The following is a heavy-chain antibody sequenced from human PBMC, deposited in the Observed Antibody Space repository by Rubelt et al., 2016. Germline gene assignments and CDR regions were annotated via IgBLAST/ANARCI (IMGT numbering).Heavy chain of an antibody. V-gene: IGHV1-46*01. J-gene: IGHJ4*02. Sequence: GYILTSYSMHWVRQAPGQGLEWMGIINPSGGSTTYAQKFQGRVSMTRDTSTSTVYMELSSLRSEDTAVYYCARGSSGYPPLDYWGQGTLVTVSS. D-gene: IGHD3-22*01. CDR2: INPSGGST. CDR1: GYILTSYS. CDR3: ARGSSGYPPLDY.